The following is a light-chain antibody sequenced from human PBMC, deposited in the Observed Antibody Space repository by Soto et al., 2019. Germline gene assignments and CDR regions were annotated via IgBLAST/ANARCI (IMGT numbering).Light chain of an antibody. CDR2: DGR. V-gene: IGLV2-14*01. CDR3: SSYTSRSTPGV. CDR1: STDVGGYNY. Sequence: QSALTQPASVSGSPGQTVTISCTGTSTDVGGYNYFSWYQQHPAEPPKLMIYDGRHRPSGVSNRFSCSNSGNTAPLTSSGRQAEDEADYYCSSYTSRSTPGVFGGGTKLTVL. J-gene: IGLJ3*02.